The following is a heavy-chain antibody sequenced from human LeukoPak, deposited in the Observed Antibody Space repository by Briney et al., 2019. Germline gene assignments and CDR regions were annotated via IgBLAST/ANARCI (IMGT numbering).Heavy chain of an antibody. D-gene: IGHD2-15*01. Sequence: ASVKVSCKASGYTFTSYCMHWVRQAPGQGLEWMGIINPSGGSTSYAQKFQGRVTMTRDTSTSTVYMELSSLRSEDTAVYYCARDRVRGYCSGGSCYPFDYWGQGTLVTVSS. V-gene: IGHV1-46*01. CDR2: INPSGGST. CDR3: ARDRVRGYCSGGSCYPFDY. CDR1: GYTFTSYC. J-gene: IGHJ4*02.